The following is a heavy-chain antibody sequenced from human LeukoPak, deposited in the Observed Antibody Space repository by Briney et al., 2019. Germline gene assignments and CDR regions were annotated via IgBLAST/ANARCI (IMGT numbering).Heavy chain of an antibody. CDR2: IKSDGSSA. J-gene: IGHJ4*02. V-gene: IGHV3-74*01. D-gene: IGHD4-11*01. Sequence: GSLRLSCAASGFTFGSYWMHWVRQAPGKGLVWVSHIKSDGSSATYADSVKGRFTISRDDAKNTLYLQMNSLRAEDTGVYYCARGRAYTQDYWGQGTLVSVSS. CDR1: GFTFGSYW. CDR3: ARGRAYTQDY.